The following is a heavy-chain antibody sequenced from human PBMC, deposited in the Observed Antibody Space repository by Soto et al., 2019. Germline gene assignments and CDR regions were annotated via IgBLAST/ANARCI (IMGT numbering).Heavy chain of an antibody. J-gene: IGHJ6*04. Sequence: SETQSLTSAFYGWSFSGYYWSWIRQPPGKGLEWIGEINHSGSTNYNPSLKSRVTISVDTSKNQFSLKLSSVTAADTAVYYCARGLDSGSYYRRKSYYYYGMAVWGKGTTVTVSS. CDR1: GWSFSGYY. D-gene: IGHD1-26*01. V-gene: IGHV4-34*01. CDR3: ARGLDSGSYYRRKSYYYYGMAV. CDR2: INHSGST.